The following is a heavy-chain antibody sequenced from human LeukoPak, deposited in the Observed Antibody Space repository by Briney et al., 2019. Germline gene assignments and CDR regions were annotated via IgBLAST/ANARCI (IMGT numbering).Heavy chain of an antibody. V-gene: IGHV4-61*02. CDR2: IYTSGST. J-gene: IGHJ4*02. D-gene: IGHD1-7*01. CDR3: ARFGNYGQSGGAYN. Sequence: SQTLSLTCTVSGNSISSGDNYWSWIRQPAGKGLEWIGRIYTSGSTNYNPSPKSRVTISGDTSKNQFSLRLSSVTAADTAVYYCARFGNYGQSGGAYNWGQGTLVTVSS. CDR1: GNSISSGDNY.